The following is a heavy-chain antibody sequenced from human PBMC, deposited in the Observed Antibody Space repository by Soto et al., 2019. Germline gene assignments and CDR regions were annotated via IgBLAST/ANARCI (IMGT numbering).Heavy chain of an antibody. CDR2: ISYDGSNK. CDR3: AKVLAAAGRNYYYYYGIDV. D-gene: IGHD6-13*01. Sequence: QVQLVESGGGVVQPGRSLRLSCAASGFTFSSYGMHWVRQAPVKGLEWVAVISYDGSNKYYADSVKGRFTISRNNSKNTLYLQMNSLRAEDTAVYYCAKVLAAAGRNYYYYYGIDVWGQGTKVTVS. V-gene: IGHV3-30*18. CDR1: GFTFSSYG. J-gene: IGHJ6*02.